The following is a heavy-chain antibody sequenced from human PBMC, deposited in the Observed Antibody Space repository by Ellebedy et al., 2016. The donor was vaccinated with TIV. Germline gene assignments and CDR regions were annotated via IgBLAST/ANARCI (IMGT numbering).Heavy chain of an antibody. V-gene: IGHV3-23*01. CDR2: ISGGGDNT. Sequence: GESLKISCAASGFTFGSFAMHWVRQAPGKGLEWLSVISGGGDNTYHADSVKGRFTIIRDNSKKPLYLQMDRLRAEDTAVYYCAKGTSSGFNYDRVGCEYWGQGALVTVSS. CDR3: AKGTSSGFNYDRVGCEY. D-gene: IGHD3-22*01. J-gene: IGHJ4*02. CDR1: GFTFGSFA.